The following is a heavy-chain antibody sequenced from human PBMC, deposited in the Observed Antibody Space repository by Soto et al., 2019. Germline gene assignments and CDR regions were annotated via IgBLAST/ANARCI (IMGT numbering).Heavy chain of an antibody. CDR2: ISFDGSNK. Sequence: PGGSLRLSCAASGFTFSSYAMHWVRQAPGKGLEWVAVISFDGSNKLYADSVKGRFTISRANSKNTLYLQMNSLRAEHTAVYYCARDLSGTTVTATGYYYSYGMDVWGQGTTLTVSS. D-gene: IGHD4-4*01. CDR1: GFTFSSYA. V-gene: IGHV3-30-3*01. CDR3: ARDLSGTTVTATGYYYSYGMDV. J-gene: IGHJ6*02.